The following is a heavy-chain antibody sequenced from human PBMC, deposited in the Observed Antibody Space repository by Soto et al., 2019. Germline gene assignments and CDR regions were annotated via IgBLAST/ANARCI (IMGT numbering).Heavy chain of an antibody. J-gene: IGHJ4*02. D-gene: IGHD1-1*01. Sequence: QVPLQESGPGLVETSQTLSLTCTVSGGSINSDDYYWSWIRQPPGEGLEWIGNIYYSWRTHYNPSLNRRVTISIDTSKTQFSLRLTSVSAADTAVYYCARDRGNSPDYFDDWGQGTLVTVSS. CDR2: IYYSWRT. V-gene: IGHV4-30-4*01. CDR3: ARDRGNSPDYFDD. CDR1: GGSINSDDYY.